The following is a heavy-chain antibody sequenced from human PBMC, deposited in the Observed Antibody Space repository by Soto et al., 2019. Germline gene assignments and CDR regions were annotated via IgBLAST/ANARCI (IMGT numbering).Heavy chain of an antibody. Sequence: ESLKSSCKGSGYSFTSYWIGWVRQMPGKGLEWMGIIYPGDSDTRYSPSFQGQVTISADKSISTAYLQWSSLKASDTAMYYCARQAPRHCSGGSCYFIIYYFDYWGQGTLVTVSS. J-gene: IGHJ4*02. D-gene: IGHD2-15*01. CDR1: GYSFTSYW. CDR2: IYPGDSDT. CDR3: ARQAPRHCSGGSCYFIIYYFDY. V-gene: IGHV5-51*01.